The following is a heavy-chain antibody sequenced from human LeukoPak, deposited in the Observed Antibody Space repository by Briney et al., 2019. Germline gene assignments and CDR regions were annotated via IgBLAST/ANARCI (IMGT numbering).Heavy chain of an antibody. CDR2: ISGSGGST. CDR1: GFTFSSYA. Sequence: GGSLRLSCAASGFTFSSYAMSWVRQAPGKGLEWVSAISGSGGSTYYADSVKGRFTISRDNSKNTLYLQMNSLKAEDTAVYYCANIVGATDFDYWGQGTLVTVSS. D-gene: IGHD1-26*01. V-gene: IGHV3-23*01. J-gene: IGHJ4*02. CDR3: ANIVGATDFDY.